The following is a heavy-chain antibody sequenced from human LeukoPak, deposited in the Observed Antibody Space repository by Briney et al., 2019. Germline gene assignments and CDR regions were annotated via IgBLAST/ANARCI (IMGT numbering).Heavy chain of an antibody. D-gene: IGHD2-21*02. CDR1: GGSISSSSYY. CDR3: ARSSTCGGDCKNAFDI. CDR2: IYYSGST. J-gene: IGHJ3*02. Sequence: SETLSLTCAVSGGSISSSSYYWGCIRQPPGKGLECIGSIYYSGSTYYNPSLKSRVTISVDTSKNQFSLKLSSVTAADTAVYYCARSSTCGGDCKNAFDIWGQGTMVTVSS. V-gene: IGHV4-39*07.